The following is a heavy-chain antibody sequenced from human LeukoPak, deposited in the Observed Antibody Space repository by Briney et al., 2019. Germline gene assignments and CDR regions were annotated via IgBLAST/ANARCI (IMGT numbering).Heavy chain of an antibody. CDR2: IYYRGST. CDR3: ARGDYREFDDSSGYYYYNWFDP. Sequence: KASETLSLTCTVSGGSISSSSYYWGWIRQPPGKGLEWIGSIYYRGSTYYNPSLKSRVTISVDTSKNQFSLKLSSVTAADTAVYYCARGDYREFDDSSGYYYYNWFDPWGRGTLVTVSS. CDR1: GGSISSSSYY. J-gene: IGHJ5*02. D-gene: IGHD3-22*01. V-gene: IGHV4-39*07.